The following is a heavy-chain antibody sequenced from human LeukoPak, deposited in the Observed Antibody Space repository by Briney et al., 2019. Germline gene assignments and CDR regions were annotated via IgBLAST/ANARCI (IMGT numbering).Heavy chain of an antibody. CDR1: GFTFSSYW. CDR2: IKQDGSEK. D-gene: IGHD3-10*01. Sequence: GGSLRLSCAASGFTFSSYWMSWVRQAPGKGLEWVANIKQDGSEKYYVDSVKGRFTISRDNAKNSLYLQMNSLRAEDTAVYYCPSDLAVLLPYSFDYWGQGTLVTVSP. CDR3: PSDLAVLLPYSFDY. V-gene: IGHV3-7*01. J-gene: IGHJ4*02.